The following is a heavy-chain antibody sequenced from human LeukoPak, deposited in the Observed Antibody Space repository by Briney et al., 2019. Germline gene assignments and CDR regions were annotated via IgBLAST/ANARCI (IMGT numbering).Heavy chain of an antibody. CDR2: ISSSSSYI. CDR3: ARDYYDSSGCYCGNDY. D-gene: IGHD3-22*01. J-gene: IGHJ4*02. Sequence: GGSLRLSCAASGFTFSSYAMSWVRQAPGKGLEWVSSISSSSSYIYYADSVKGRFTISRDNAKNSLYLQMNSLRAEDTAVYYCARDYYDSSGCYCGNDYWGQGTLVTVSS. V-gene: IGHV3-21*01. CDR1: GFTFSSYA.